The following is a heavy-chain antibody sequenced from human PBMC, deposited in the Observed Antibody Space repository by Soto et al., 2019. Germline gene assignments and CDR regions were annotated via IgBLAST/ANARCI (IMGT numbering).Heavy chain of an antibody. CDR1: GGSISSSGYS. CDR3: ASSHAGAHITAAVH. D-gene: IGHD6-13*01. Sequence: PSETLSLTCAVSGGSISSSGYSWSWIRQPPGKGLEWVGYVYHSGSTYYNPSLKSRVTISVDRSKNQFSLKLSSVTAADTAVYYCASSHAGAHITAAVHWGQGTLVTGSS. J-gene: IGHJ4*02. V-gene: IGHV4-30-2*01. CDR2: VYHSGST.